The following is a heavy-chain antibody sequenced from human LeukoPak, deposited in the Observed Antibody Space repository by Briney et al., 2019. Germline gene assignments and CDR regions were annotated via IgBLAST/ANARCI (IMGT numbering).Heavy chain of an antibody. Sequence: GGSLRLSCAASGFTFSSYSMNWVRQAPGKGLEWVAVISYDGSNKYYADSVKGRFTISRDNSKNTLYLEMNSLRTEDTAVYYCAKGGLQTRNWYFALWGRGTLVTVSS. D-gene: IGHD5-18*01. J-gene: IGHJ2*01. CDR2: ISYDGSNK. CDR1: GFTFSSYS. V-gene: IGHV3-30*18. CDR3: AKGGLQTRNWYFAL.